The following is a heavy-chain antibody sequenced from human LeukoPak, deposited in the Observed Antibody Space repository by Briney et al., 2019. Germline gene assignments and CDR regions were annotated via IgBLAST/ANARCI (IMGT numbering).Heavy chain of an antibody. CDR3: ARVGSTSNFYYYGMDV. Sequence: PGGSLRLSCAASGFTFGSYWMYWVRQAPGKGLVWVSRINSDGSGTSYADSVKGRFTISRDNAKNTLYLQMNSLRAEDTAVYYCARVGSTSNFYYYGMDVWGQGTTVTVSS. D-gene: IGHD5/OR15-5a*01. V-gene: IGHV3-74*01. J-gene: IGHJ6*02. CDR1: GFTFGSYW. CDR2: INSDGSGT.